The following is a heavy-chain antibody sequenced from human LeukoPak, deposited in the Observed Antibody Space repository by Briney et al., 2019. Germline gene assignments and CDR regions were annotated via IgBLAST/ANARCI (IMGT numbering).Heavy chain of an antibody. Sequence: SGRSLRLSCAASGFTFDDYAMHWVRQTPGKGLEWVSGISWNSGSIGYADSVKGRFTISRDNAKNSLYLQMNSLRAEDTALYYRAKDNYDFWSGYPTNYYYYYMDVWGKGTTVTVSS. CDR1: GFTFDDYA. D-gene: IGHD3-3*01. CDR3: AKDNYDFWSGYPTNYYYYYMDV. CDR2: ISWNSGSI. J-gene: IGHJ6*03. V-gene: IGHV3-9*01.